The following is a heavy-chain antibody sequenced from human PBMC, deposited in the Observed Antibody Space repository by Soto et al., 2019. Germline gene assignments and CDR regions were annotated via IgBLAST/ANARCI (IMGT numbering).Heavy chain of an antibody. CDR3: AREEEAPRFSYYRMDV. D-gene: IGHD6-6*01. V-gene: IGHV3-30-3*01. CDR2: ISYDGSNK. J-gene: IGHJ6*02. CDR1: GFTFSSYA. Sequence: QVQLVESGGGVVQPGRSLRLSCAASGFTFSSYAMHWVRQAPGKGLEWVAVISYDGSNKYYADSVKGRFTISRDNSKNPLYLQMNSLRAEDTAVYYCAREEEAPRFSYYRMDVWGQGTTVTVSS.